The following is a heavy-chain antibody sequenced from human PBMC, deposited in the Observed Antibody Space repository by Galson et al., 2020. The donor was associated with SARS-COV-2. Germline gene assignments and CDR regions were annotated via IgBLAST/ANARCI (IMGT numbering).Heavy chain of an antibody. CDR2: INPSGDNT. V-gene: IGHV1-46*04. CDR3: ARGYYGSENWGAFDI. D-gene: IGHD3-10*01. J-gene: IGHJ3*02. CDR1: GDTFSSYY. Sequence: GESLKISCKASGDTFSSYYMHWVRQAPGQGLEWMGIINPSGDNTNYAPKLKGRITMTRDTSTTTAHMELSSLRSEDTAVYYCARGYYGSENWGAFDIWGQGTMVSVS.